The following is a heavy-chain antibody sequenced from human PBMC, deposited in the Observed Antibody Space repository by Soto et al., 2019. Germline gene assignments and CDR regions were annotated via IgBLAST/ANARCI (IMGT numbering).Heavy chain of an antibody. J-gene: IGHJ3*01. V-gene: IGHV3-23*01. Sequence: EVLLLESGGGVVRPGGSLRLSCVASGLSFTSYAMTWVRQSPGKGLEWVASVTGSGAGTSYADSVRGRFTISRDNSKNTLYLQVDSLRAEDTAVYYCGKDPNGDYVGAFDFWGQGTMVTVSS. CDR2: VTGSGAGT. CDR1: GLSFTSYA. CDR3: GKDPNGDYVGAFDF. D-gene: IGHD4-17*01.